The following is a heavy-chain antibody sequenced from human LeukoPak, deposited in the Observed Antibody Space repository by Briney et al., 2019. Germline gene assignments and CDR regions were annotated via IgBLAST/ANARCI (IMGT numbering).Heavy chain of an antibody. CDR1: GGSFSGYY. Sequence: SETLSLTCAVYGGSFSGYYWSWIRQPPGKGLEWIGEINHSGSTNYNPSLKSRVTISVDTSKNQFSLKLSSMTAADTAVYYCARGRGSYWGQGTLVTVSS. CDR2: INHSGST. J-gene: IGHJ4*02. V-gene: IGHV4-34*01. CDR3: ARGRGSY. D-gene: IGHD3-10*01.